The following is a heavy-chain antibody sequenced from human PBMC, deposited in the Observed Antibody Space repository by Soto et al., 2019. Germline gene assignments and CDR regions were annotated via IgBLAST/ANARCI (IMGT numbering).Heavy chain of an antibody. Sequence: QVQLVQSGAEVKKPRSSVKVSYKACGGSFSSYAISWVRQAPGHGVEWMGGIVPIYGTADYAQKFKGRVTITADESTSTAYVELSSLRSEDTAVYYCAKSPENYYDGMDVWGQGTTVTVSS. CDR3: AKSPENYYDGMDV. CDR2: IVPIYGTA. V-gene: IGHV1-69*12. J-gene: IGHJ6*02. CDR1: GGSFSSYA.